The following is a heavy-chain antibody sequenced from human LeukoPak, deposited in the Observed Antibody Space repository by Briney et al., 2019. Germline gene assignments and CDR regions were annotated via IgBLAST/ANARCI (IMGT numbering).Heavy chain of an antibody. CDR1: GGSSSGYY. V-gene: IGHV4-34*01. D-gene: IGHD3-16*01. J-gene: IGHJ4*02. CDR2: INHSGST. CDR3: AFGGATSTFFDY. Sequence: PSETLSLTCGVYGGSSSGYYWSWLRQPPGKGLEWIGEINHSGSTNYNPSLKSRVTISVDTSKNQFSLKLSSVTAADTAVYYCAFGGATSTFFDYWGQGTLVTASS.